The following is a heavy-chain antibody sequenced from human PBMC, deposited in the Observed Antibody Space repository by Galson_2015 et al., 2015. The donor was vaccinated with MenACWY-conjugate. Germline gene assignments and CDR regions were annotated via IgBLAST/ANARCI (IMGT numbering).Heavy chain of an antibody. CDR3: AHSPYCSTTSCYAARAFDV. CDR1: GFSPSTSRVG. CDR2: IYWDDDK. J-gene: IGHJ3*01. Sequence: PALVKPTQPLTLTCTFSGFSPSTSRVGVGWIRQPPGQALERLSLIYWDDDKRYSPSLKSRLTITKDTSKNQVVLSMTNMDPVDTATYYCAHSPYCSTTSCYAARAFDVWGQGTVVTVSS. D-gene: IGHD2-2*01. V-gene: IGHV2-5*02.